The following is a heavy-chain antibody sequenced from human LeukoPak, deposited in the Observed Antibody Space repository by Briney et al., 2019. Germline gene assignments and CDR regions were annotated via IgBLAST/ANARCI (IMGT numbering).Heavy chain of an antibody. D-gene: IGHD6-19*01. CDR2: IYYSGST. J-gene: IGHJ3*02. V-gene: IGHV4-34*01. CDR3: ARGEQWEDDAFDI. Sequence: SETLSLTCAVYGGSFSGYYWSWIRQPPGKGLEWIGSIYYSGSTYYNPSLKSRVAISVDTSKNQFSLKLSSVTAADTAVYYCARGEQWEDDAFDIWGQGTMVTVSS. CDR1: GGSFSGYY.